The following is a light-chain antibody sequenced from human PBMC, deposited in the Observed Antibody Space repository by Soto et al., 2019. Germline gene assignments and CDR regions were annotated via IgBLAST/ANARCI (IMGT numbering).Light chain of an antibody. CDR3: TSYSSSSPVL. J-gene: IGLJ2*01. CDR1: SSDVGAYNY. CDR2: EVT. Sequence: QSALTQPASVSGSLGQSITISCTGTSSDVGAYNYVSWYQQHPDKAPKLLIFEVTNRTSGVSGRFSSSKSGITASLSISGLQPEDEADYYCTSYSSSSPVLFGGGTKVTVL. V-gene: IGLV2-14*01.